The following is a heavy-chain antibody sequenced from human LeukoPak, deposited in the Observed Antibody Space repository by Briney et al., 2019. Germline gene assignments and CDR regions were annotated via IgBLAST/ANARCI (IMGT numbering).Heavy chain of an antibody. J-gene: IGHJ4*02. CDR2: IYHSGST. D-gene: IGHD1-26*01. V-gene: IGHV4-39*07. Sequence: SETLSLTCTVSGYSISSSSYYWGWIRQPPGKGLEWIGSIYHSGSTYYNPSLKSRVTISVDTSKNQFSLKLSSVTAADTAVYYCARGVGAKDPFDSWGQGTLVTVSS. CDR3: ARGVGAKDPFDS. CDR1: GYSISSSSYY.